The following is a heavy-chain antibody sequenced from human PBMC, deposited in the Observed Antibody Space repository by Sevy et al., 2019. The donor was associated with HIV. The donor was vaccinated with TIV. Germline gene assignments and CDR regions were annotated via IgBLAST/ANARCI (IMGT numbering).Heavy chain of an antibody. J-gene: IGHJ4*02. CDR1: GYTLSQLS. V-gene: IGHV1-24*01. Sequence: GESLKISCKVPGYTLSQLSMHWVRQAPGKGLEWMGSFEPEDDETFYAEKFQGRVTLTEDRSTDTAYMELSSLRSEDTAVYYCATTKDYYDSSGSPFDYWGQGTLVTVSS. CDR2: FEPEDDET. CDR3: ATTKDYYDSSGSPFDY. D-gene: IGHD3-22*01.